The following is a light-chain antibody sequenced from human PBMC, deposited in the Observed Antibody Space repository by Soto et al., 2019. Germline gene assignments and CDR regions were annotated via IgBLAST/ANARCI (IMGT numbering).Light chain of an antibody. J-gene: IGKJ1*01. CDR1: QSISSN. CDR2: GIS. Sequence: EIVMTQSPATLSVSPGERATLSCRASQSISSNLAWYQQKPGRAPRLLIYGISTRATGIPTRFSGSGSGTEFTLTISSLQSEDFAVYYCQQYINWPRTFGQGTKVDI. CDR3: QQYINWPRT. V-gene: IGKV3-15*01.